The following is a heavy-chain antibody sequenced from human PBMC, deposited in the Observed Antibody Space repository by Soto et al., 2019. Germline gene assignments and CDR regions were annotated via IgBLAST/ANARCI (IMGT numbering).Heavy chain of an antibody. D-gene: IGHD1-26*01. Sequence: GGSLRLSCAASGFTFSSYGMHWVRQAPGKGLEWVAVISYDGSNKYYADSVKGRFTISRDNSKNTLYLQMNSLRAEDTAVYYCAKGLREWELRRGFDPWGQGTLVTVSS. CDR3: AKGLREWELRRGFDP. CDR1: GFTFSSYG. J-gene: IGHJ5*02. CDR2: ISYDGSNK. V-gene: IGHV3-30*18.